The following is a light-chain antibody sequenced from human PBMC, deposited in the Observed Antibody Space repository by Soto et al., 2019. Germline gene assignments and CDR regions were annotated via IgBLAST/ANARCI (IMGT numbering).Light chain of an antibody. CDR2: DVS. CDR1: SSDVGGYNY. J-gene: IGLJ1*01. CDR3: SSYTSSSTYV. Sequence: QSALTQPASVSGSPGQSITISCTGTSSDVGGYNYVSWYQQHPGKAPKLMIYDVSNRPSGVSNRCSGSKSGNTASLTISGLKAEDEAEYYCSSYTSSSTYVVGTGTKLTVL. V-gene: IGLV2-14*01.